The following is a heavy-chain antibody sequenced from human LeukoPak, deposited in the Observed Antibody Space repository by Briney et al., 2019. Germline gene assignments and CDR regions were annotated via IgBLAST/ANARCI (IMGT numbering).Heavy chain of an antibody. V-gene: IGHV3-21*01. Sequence: GGTLRLSCAASGFTFNTYSMNWVRQAPGKGLEWVSSISSSSSYIYYADSVKGRFTISRDNAKNSLYLQMNSLRAEDTAVYYCARDLGYSSSWTRWFDPWGQGTLVTVSS. D-gene: IGHD6-13*01. CDR1: GFTFNTYS. J-gene: IGHJ5*02. CDR2: ISSSSSYI. CDR3: ARDLGYSSSWTRWFDP.